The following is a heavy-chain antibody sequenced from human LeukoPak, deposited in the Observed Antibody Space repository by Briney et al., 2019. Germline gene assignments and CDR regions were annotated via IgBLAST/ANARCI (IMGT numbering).Heavy chain of an antibody. CDR3: AKGHRLFAAAAPSYYFDY. Sequence: GGSLRLSCAASGFTFSSYGMHWVRQAPGKGLEWVAVIWYDGSNKYYADSAKGRFTISRDNSKNTLYLQMNSLRAEDTAVYYCAKGHRLFAAAAPSYYFDYWGQGTLVTVSS. J-gene: IGHJ4*02. V-gene: IGHV3-33*06. CDR2: IWYDGSNK. CDR1: GFTFSSYG. D-gene: IGHD6-13*01.